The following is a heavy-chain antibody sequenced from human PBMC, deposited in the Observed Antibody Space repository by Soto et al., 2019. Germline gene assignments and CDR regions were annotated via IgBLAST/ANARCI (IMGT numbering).Heavy chain of an antibody. V-gene: IGHV4-59*01. D-gene: IGHD3-10*01. CDR3: ARDRRGDFGALNWFDP. CDR1: GGSISSYY. Sequence: PSETLSLTCTVSGGSISSYYWSWIRQPPGKGLEWIGYIYYSGSTNYNPSLKSRVTISVDTSKNQFSLKLSSVTAADTAVYYCARDRRGDFGALNWFDPWGQGTLVTVSS. J-gene: IGHJ5*02. CDR2: IYYSGST.